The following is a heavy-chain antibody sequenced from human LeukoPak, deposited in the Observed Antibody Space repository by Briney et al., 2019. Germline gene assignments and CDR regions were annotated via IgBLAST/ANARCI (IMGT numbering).Heavy chain of an antibody. Sequence: PSETLSLTCTVSGGSISSYYWSWIRQPPGKGLEWIGYIYYSGSTNYNPSLKSRVTISVDTSKNQFSLKLSSVTAADTAVYYCAREPPKSSTQGFDIWGQGTMVTVSS. CDR1: GGSISSYY. J-gene: IGHJ3*02. V-gene: IGHV4-59*01. CDR3: AREPPKSSTQGFDI. CDR2: IYYSGST.